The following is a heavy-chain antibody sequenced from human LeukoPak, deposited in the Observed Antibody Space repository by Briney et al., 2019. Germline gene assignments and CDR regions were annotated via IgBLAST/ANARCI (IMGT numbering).Heavy chain of an antibody. CDR1: GGTFSNYA. CDR3: ARLYCSSASCYEYYFDY. D-gene: IGHD2-2*01. V-gene: IGHV1-69*04. Sequence: SVKVSCKASGGTFSNYALSGVRQAPGQGLEWMGRIIPILGIAKYAQKFQGRVTSTADNSTRTAYMELSSLRTEDTAVDYCARLYCSSASCYEYYFDYWGQGTLVTVSS. J-gene: IGHJ4*02. CDR2: IIPILGIA.